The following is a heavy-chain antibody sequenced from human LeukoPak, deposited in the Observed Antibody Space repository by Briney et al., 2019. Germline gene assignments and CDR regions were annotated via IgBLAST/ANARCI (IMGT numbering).Heavy chain of an antibody. CDR3: ARDPRYCSGGSCYPDWFDP. CDR2: FNPNSGGA. J-gene: IGHJ5*02. D-gene: IGHD2-15*01. V-gene: IGHV1-2*02. Sequence: GASVKVSCKASGYTFSGYYLHWVRRAPGQGLEWMGSFNPNSGGAKYSQKFQGRVTMTRDTSISTAYMELSRLRSDDTAVYYCARDPRYCSGGSCYPDWFDPWGQGTLVTVSS. CDR1: GYTFSGYY.